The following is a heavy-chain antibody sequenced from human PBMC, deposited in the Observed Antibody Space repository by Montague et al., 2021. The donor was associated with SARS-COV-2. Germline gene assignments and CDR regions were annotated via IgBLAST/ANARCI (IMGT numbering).Heavy chain of an antibody. V-gene: IGHV4-59*08. CDR2: ISDSGST. Sequence: SETLSLTCAISGGSFSNYYWCWIRQPPGKGLEWIGYISDSGSTNYNPSLTSRVTMSVDTSKNQFSLKVNSVTAADTAVYYCARHYSATLPAVYWGQGTLVTVSS. CDR1: GGSFSNYY. D-gene: IGHD2-15*01. J-gene: IGHJ4*02. CDR3: ARHYSATLPAVY.